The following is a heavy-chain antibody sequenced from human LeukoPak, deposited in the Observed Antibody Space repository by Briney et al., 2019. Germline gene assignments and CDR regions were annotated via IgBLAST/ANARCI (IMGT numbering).Heavy chain of an antibody. J-gene: IGHJ3*02. CDR3: ARYSGSYHDAFDI. D-gene: IGHD1-26*01. Sequence: PGGSLRLSCAASGLTFSNYAMSWVRQAPGKGLEWVSAISGSGGSTYYADSVKGRFTISRDNSKNTLYLQMNSLRAEDTAVYYCARYSGSYHDAFDIWGQGTMVTVSS. CDR2: ISGSGGST. V-gene: IGHV3-23*01. CDR1: GLTFSNYA.